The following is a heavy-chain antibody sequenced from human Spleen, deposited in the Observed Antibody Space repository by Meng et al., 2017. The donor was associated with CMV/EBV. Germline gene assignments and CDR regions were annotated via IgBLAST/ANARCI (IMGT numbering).Heavy chain of an antibody. CDR1: GYTLTGYY. V-gene: IGHV1-46*01. D-gene: IGHD1-26*01. CDR3: ARVVSGRYAFDI. J-gene: IGHJ3*02. Sequence: ASVKVSCKASGYTLTGYYMHWVRQAPGQGLEWMGIINPSGGSTSYAQKFQGRVTMTRDTSTSTVYMELSSLRSEDTAVYYCARVVSGRYAFDIWVPGPLVTVSS. CDR2: INPSGGST.